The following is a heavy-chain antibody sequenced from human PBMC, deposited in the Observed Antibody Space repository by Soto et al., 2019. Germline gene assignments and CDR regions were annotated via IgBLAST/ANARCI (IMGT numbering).Heavy chain of an antibody. CDR2: IYPGDSDT. V-gene: IGHV5-51*01. J-gene: IGHJ4*02. CDR1: GYTFTLYW. D-gene: IGHD3-10*01. CDR3: ARQYGSGSFDY. Sequence: GESLKISCTGSGYTFTLYWIAWVRQMPGKGLEWMGIIYPGDSDTRYSPSFQGQVTISADTSITTAYLQWSSLRASDTAMYFCARQYGSGSFDYWGQGSLVTVSS.